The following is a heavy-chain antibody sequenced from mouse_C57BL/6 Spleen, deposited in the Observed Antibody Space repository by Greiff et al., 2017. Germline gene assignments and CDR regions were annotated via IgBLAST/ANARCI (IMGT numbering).Heavy chain of an antibody. Sequence: QVQLQQPGAELVMPGASVKLSCKASGYTFTSYWMHWVKQRPGQGLEWIGEIDPSDSYTNYNQKFKGKSTLTVDKSSSTAYMQLSSLTSEDSAVYYCARRRTIPYVAMDYWGQGTSVTVSS. CDR2: IDPSDSYT. CDR3: ARRRTIPYVAMDY. CDR1: GYTFTSYW. V-gene: IGHV1-69*01. J-gene: IGHJ4*01. D-gene: IGHD2-12*01.